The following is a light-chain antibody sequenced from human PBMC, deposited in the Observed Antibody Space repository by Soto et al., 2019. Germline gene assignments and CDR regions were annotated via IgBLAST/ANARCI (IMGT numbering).Light chain of an antibody. Sequence: IVLTQSPGSLSLSPGGRATLSCRASESLDSEYIAWYQPKPGQAPMLLIYGASSRATGIPDRFSGSGSGTDFTLTISRLEPEDFVVYYCEHYGSFFGPGTTVDIK. J-gene: IGKJ3*01. CDR3: EHYGSF. CDR1: ESLDSEY. V-gene: IGKV3-20*01. CDR2: GAS.